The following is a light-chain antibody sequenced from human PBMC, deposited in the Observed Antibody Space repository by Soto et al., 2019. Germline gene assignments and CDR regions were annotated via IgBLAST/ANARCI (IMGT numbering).Light chain of an antibody. V-gene: IGKV3-15*01. Sequence: DIMMTQSPGTLSVSPGESATLSCRASQSVGSYLAWYQQKPGQAPRLLIYGASTRATGIPARFSGSGSGTEFTLTISGLQSEDFAIYYCQQYNKWPPVTFGHGTKVDIK. CDR1: QSVGSY. CDR2: GAS. J-gene: IGKJ3*01. CDR3: QQYNKWPPVT.